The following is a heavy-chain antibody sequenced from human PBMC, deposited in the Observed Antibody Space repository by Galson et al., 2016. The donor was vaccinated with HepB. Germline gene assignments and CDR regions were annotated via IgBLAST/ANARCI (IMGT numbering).Heavy chain of an antibody. Sequence: SLRLSCAASGFTFDSFAMTWVRQAPGKGLEWVSSISATGGHTDYADAAKGRFIISRDNAKNTVSLQMSSLRVEDTAIYFCAKEGPMVASNPRDYCCYQYMDVWGKGTTVTVSS. CDR1: GFTFDSFA. J-gene: IGHJ6*03. CDR2: ISATGGHT. D-gene: IGHD4/OR15-4a*01. V-gene: IGHV3-23*01. CDR3: AKEGPMVASNPRDYCCYQYMDV.